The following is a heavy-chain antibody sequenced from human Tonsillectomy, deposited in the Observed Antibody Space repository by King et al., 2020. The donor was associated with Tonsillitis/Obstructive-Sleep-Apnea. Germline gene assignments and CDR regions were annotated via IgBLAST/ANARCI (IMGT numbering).Heavy chain of an antibody. CDR1: GYRFTSHW. CDR2: IYPADSDT. J-gene: IGHJ4*02. V-gene: IGHV5-51*01. D-gene: IGHD3-10*01. Sequence: VQLVESGAEVKKPGESLKISCKASGYRFTSHWIGWVRQMPGKGLEWMGIIYPADSDTRYSPSFQGQVAISADKSIDTAYLQWSSLKASDTAMYYCARQSPLIQGDMEGQFDYWGQGTLVTVSS. CDR3: ARQSPLIQGDMEGQFDY.